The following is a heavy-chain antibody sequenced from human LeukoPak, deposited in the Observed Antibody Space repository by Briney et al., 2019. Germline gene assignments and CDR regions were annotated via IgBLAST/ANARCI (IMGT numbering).Heavy chain of an antibody. CDR1: GFVFRNYF. J-gene: IGHJ6*02. V-gene: IGHV3-7*01. CDR3: ARDPPHGMDV. CDR2: IKNDGSEK. Sequence: GGPLRLSCAASGFVFRNYFMSWVRQAPGKGLEWVASIKNDGSEKYYVDSVRGRYTISRDNTKNSLYLQMNSLRAEDTAVYYCARDPPHGMDVWGQGTTVTVSS.